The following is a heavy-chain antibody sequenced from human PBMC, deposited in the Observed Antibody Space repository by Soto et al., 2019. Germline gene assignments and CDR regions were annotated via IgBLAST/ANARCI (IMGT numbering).Heavy chain of an antibody. CDR3: ARDSIGGTGYDILTGLDY. CDR1: GFTFSSYA. J-gene: IGHJ4*02. D-gene: IGHD3-9*01. Sequence: GGSLRLSCAASGFTFSSYAMHWVRQAPGKGLEYVSAISSNGGSTYYANSVKGRFTISRDNSKNTLYLQMGSLRAEDMAVYYCARDSIGGTGYDILTGLDYWGQGTLVTVSS. CDR2: ISSNGGST. V-gene: IGHV3-64*01.